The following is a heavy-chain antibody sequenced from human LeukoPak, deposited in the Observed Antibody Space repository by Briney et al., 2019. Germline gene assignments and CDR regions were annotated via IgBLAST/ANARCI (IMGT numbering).Heavy chain of an antibody. Sequence: PGGSLRLSCAASGFTFSDYYMSWIRQAPGKGLEWVSYISSSGSTIYYADSVKGRFTISRDNAKNSLYLQMNSLRAEDTAVYYCARDGYYDFWGGYYSHYYYYMDVWGKGTTVTVSS. CDR3: ARDGYYDFWGGYYSHYYYYMDV. J-gene: IGHJ6*03. CDR1: GFTFSDYY. V-gene: IGHV3-11*04. D-gene: IGHD3-3*01. CDR2: ISSSGSTI.